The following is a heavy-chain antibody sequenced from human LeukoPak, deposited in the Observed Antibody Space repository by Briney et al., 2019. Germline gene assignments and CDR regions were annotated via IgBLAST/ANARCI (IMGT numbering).Heavy chain of an antibody. D-gene: IGHD3-22*01. CDR2: INHSGST. V-gene: IGHV4-34*01. Sequence: PSETLSVTCAVYGGSFSGYYWSWIRQPPGKGLEGIGEINHSGSTNYNPSLKSRVTISVDTTKNQFSLKLSSVTAADTAVYYCARGSGLNYYDSSGYYASLDYWGQGTLVTVSS. CDR3: ARGSGLNYYDSSGYYASLDY. J-gene: IGHJ4*02. CDR1: GGSFSGYY.